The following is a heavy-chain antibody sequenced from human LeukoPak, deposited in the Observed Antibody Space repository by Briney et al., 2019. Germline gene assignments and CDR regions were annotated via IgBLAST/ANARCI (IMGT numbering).Heavy chain of an antibody. CDR2: IYYSGST. V-gene: IGHV4-30-4*01. J-gene: IGHJ6*03. Sequence: PSETLSLTCTVSGGSISSGDYYWSWIRQPPGKGLEWIGYIYYSGSTYYNPSLKSRVTISVDTSKNQFSLKLSSVTAADTAVYYCARSAYHDFWGGLTHYYYYYMDVWGKGTTVTVSS. D-gene: IGHD3-3*01. CDR1: GGSISSGDYY. CDR3: ARSAYHDFWGGLTHYYYYYMDV.